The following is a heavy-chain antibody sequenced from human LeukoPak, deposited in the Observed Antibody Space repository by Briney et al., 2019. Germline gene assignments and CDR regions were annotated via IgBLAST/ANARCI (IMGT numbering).Heavy chain of an antibody. CDR3: ARDMISSGSGFDY. V-gene: IGHV1-2*02. Sequence: ASVKVSCKASGYTFTGYYMHWVRQAPGQGLEWMGWISPNSGGTNYAQKFQGRVTMTRDTSISTAYMELSRLRSDDTAVYYCARDMISSGSGFDYWGQGTLVTVSS. CDR2: ISPNSGGT. D-gene: IGHD6-19*01. CDR1: GYTFTGYY. J-gene: IGHJ4*02.